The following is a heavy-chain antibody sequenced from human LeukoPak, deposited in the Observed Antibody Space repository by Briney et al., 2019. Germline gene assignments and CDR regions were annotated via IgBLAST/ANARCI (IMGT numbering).Heavy chain of an antibody. Sequence: GGSLRLSCAASGFPFSTYSMSGVRQAPGKGLEWVSYISSISSIIYYADSVKGRFTISRDNARSSLYLQMNSLRAEDTAVYYCARSRPGTEAGQPNFDYWGQGTLVTVSS. D-gene: IGHD6-13*01. CDR3: ARSRPGTEAGQPNFDY. CDR2: ISSISSII. J-gene: IGHJ4*02. V-gene: IGHV3-48*01. CDR1: GFPFSTYS.